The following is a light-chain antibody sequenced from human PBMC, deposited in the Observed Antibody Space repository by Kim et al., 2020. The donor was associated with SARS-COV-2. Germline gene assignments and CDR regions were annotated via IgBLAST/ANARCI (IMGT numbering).Light chain of an antibody. CDR3: QVYDSSTDHYV. J-gene: IGLJ1*01. Sequence: SYELTQPPSVSVAPGKTAIITCAGDNIGSKSVHWYQQRPGQAPVLVINFDAARPSGIPERFSGSNSGNTATLTVSGVEAGDEADYYCQVYDSSTDHYVFGTGTTVTVL. CDR1: NIGSKS. V-gene: IGLV3-21*04. CDR2: FDA.